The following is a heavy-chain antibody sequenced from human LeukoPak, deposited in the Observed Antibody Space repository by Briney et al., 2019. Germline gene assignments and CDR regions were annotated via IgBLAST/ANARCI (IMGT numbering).Heavy chain of an antibody. CDR3: ARWGQTSGYYYVDN. Sequence: PGGSLRLSCTGSGFTFSDYWTTWARQAPGKGLEWVANLRPDGSDKYYVDSVKGRFTISRDNARNSLSLQMNSLGVEDTAVYFCARWGQTSGYYYVDNWGQGTLVTVSS. J-gene: IGHJ4*02. CDR1: GFTFSDYW. D-gene: IGHD5-12*01. CDR2: LRPDGSDK. V-gene: IGHV3-7*02.